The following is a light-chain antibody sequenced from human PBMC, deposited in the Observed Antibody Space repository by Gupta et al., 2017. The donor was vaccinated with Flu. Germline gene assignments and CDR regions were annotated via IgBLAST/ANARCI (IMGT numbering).Light chain of an antibody. V-gene: IGKV3-15*01. CDR1: QSVSSN. CDR3: QQYNKWPPLT. J-gene: IGKJ4*01. Sequence: EIVMTQSPATLSVSPGERATLSCRASQSVSSNLAWYQQKPGQAPRLLIYGAFIRATGIPARFSGSGSGTEFTLTISSLQSEDFAVYYCQQYNKWPPLTFGGGTKVEIK. CDR2: GAF.